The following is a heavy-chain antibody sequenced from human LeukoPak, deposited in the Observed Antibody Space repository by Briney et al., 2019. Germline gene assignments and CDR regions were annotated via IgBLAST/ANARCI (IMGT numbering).Heavy chain of an antibody. CDR3: TTDQSERLLWFGELSGPDY. D-gene: IGHD3-10*01. Sequence: GGSLRLSCAASGFTFSSYGMSWVRQAPGKGLEWVSAISGSGGSTYYADSVKGRFTISRDNSKNTLYLQMNSLKTEDTAVYYCTTDQSERLLWFGELSGPDYWGQGTLVTVSS. CDR2: ISGSGGST. J-gene: IGHJ4*02. CDR1: GFTFSSYG. V-gene: IGHV3-23*01.